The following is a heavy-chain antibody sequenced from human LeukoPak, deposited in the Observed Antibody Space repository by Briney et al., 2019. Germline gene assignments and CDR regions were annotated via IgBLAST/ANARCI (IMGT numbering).Heavy chain of an antibody. Sequence: PSETLSLTCAVYGGSFSGYYWSWIRQPPGKGLEWIGEINHSGSTNYNPSLKSRVTISVDTSKNQFSLKLSSVTAADTAVYYCARLRMVRAFDYWGQGTLVTVSS. D-gene: IGHD3-10*01. CDR3: ARLRMVRAFDY. V-gene: IGHV4-34*01. CDR2: INHSGST. J-gene: IGHJ4*02. CDR1: GGSFSGYY.